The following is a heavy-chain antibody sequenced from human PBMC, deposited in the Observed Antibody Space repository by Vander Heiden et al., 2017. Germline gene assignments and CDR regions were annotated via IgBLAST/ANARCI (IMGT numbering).Heavy chain of an antibody. J-gene: IGHJ3*02. CDR1: RFTFSSYA. CDR3: AREGRGDAFDI. V-gene: IGHV3-30-3*01. Sequence: QVQLVESGGGVVQPGRSLRLSCAASRFTFSSYAMHWVRQAPGKGLEWVAVISYDGSNKYYADSVKGRFTISRDNSKNTLYLQMNSLRAEDTAVYYCAREGRGDAFDIWGQGTMVTVSS. CDR2: ISYDGSNK.